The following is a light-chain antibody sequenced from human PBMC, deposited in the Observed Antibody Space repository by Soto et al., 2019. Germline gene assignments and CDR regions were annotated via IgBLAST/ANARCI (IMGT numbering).Light chain of an antibody. CDR3: EAWDDSRYGAV. CDR1: NSNIGTNT. J-gene: IGLJ2*01. Sequence: HSVLTQPPSASGTPGQRVTISCSGSNSNIGTNTINWYQQLPGTAPKLLIHSNDVRPSGVPDRFSGSKSGTSASLAISGLQSEDEADYYCEAWDDSRYGAVFGGGTKVTVL. V-gene: IGLV1-44*01. CDR2: SND.